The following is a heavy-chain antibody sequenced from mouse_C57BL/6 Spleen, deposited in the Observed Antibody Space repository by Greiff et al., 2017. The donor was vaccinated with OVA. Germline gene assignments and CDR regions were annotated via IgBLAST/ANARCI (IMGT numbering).Heavy chain of an antibody. J-gene: IGHJ2*01. CDR2: INPSSGYT. Sequence: VQLQQSGAELAKPGASVKLSCKASGYTFTSYWMHWVKQRPGQGLEWIGYINPSSGYTKYNQKFKDKATLTAEKSSSYAYMQLSSLTYAYSSVYYFARIDDGYTRDYWRQGTTLPVSS. CDR3: ARIDDGYTRDY. D-gene: IGHD2-3*01. CDR1: GYTFTSYW. V-gene: IGHV1-7*01.